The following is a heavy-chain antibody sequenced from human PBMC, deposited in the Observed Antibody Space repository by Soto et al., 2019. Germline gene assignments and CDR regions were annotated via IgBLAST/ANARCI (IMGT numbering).Heavy chain of an antibody. J-gene: IGHJ6*02. CDR2: INPNSGGT. Sequence: ASVKVSCKASGYTFTGYYMHWVRQAPGQGXEWMGWINPNSGGTNYAQKFQGRVTMTRDTSISTAYMELSRLRSDDTAVYYCARDYKYYYGSGSYYNDYYYYYGMDVWGQGTTVTVSS. D-gene: IGHD3-10*01. CDR1: GYTFTGYY. CDR3: ARDYKYYYGSGSYYNDYYYYYGMDV. V-gene: IGHV1-2*02.